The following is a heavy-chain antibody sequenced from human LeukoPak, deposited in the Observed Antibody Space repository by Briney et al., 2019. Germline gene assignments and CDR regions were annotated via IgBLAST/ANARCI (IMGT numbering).Heavy chain of an antibody. D-gene: IGHD3-10*01. Sequence: SETLSLTCTVSGGSISSSSYYWGWIRQPPGKGLEWIGSIYYSGSTYYNPSLKSRVTISVDTSKNQFSLKLSSVTAADTAVYYCARTTMVRGTYYMDVWGKGTTVTISS. J-gene: IGHJ6*03. CDR3: ARTTMVRGTYYMDV. CDR2: IYYSGST. CDR1: GGSISSSSYY. V-gene: IGHV4-39*07.